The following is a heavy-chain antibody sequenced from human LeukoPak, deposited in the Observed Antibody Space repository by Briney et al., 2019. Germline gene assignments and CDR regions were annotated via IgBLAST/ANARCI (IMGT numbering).Heavy chain of an antibody. V-gene: IGHV4-59*08. Sequence: PSETLSLTCAVYGGSFSGYYWSWIRQPPGKGLEWIGYIYYSGSTNYNPSLKSRVTISVDTSKNQFSLKLSSVTAADTAVYYCASTEYSSSPYYFDYWGQGTLVTVSS. D-gene: IGHD6-6*01. CDR2: IYYSGST. J-gene: IGHJ4*02. CDR1: GGSFSGYY. CDR3: ASTEYSSSPYYFDY.